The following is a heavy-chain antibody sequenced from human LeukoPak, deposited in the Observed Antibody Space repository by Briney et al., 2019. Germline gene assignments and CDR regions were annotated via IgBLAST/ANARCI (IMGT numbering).Heavy chain of an antibody. CDR3: ASDLVY. V-gene: IGHV3-53*01. Sequence: GGSLRLSCAASGVNVSSHYMNWVRRAPGKGLEWVSVIYGVDGTPYADSVKGRFTISRDNSKNTVYLQMNSLRAEDTAVYYCASDLVYWGQGTLVTVSS. J-gene: IGHJ4*02. CDR1: GVNVSSHY. D-gene: IGHD2-8*02. CDR2: IYGVDGT.